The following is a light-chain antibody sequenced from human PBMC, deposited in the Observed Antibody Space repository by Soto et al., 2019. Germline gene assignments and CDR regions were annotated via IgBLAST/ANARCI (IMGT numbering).Light chain of an antibody. CDR2: AAS. CDR3: QQANSFPIT. CDR1: QGISSW. J-gene: IGKJ5*01. Sequence: DIQMTQSPSSVSASVGDRVTITCRASQGISSWLAWYQQKPGKAPKLLINAASSLQSGVPSRYNGSGFGTVFSFTISSLQPEDFATYYCQQANSFPITFGQGTRLEIK. V-gene: IGKV1-12*01.